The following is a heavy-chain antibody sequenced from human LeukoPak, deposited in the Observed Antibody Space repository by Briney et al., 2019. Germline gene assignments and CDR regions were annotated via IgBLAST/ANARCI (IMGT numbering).Heavy chain of an antibody. CDR1: GGSFSGYC. V-gene: IGHV4-34*01. D-gene: IGHD4-11*01. CDR2: INHSGST. Sequence: SETLSLTCAVYGGSFSGYCWSWIRQPPGKGLEWIGEINHSGSTNYNPSLKSRVTISVDTSKNQSSLKLSSVAAADTAVYYCARAPTAYFDYWGQGTLVTVSS. CDR3: ARAPTAYFDY. J-gene: IGHJ4*02.